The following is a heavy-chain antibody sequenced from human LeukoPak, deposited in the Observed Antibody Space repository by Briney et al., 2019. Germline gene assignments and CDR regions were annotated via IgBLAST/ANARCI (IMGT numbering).Heavy chain of an antibody. CDR1: EFTFSRYS. CDR2: ISSSGHDM. Sequence: PGGSLRLSCAASEFTFSRYSMNWFRQAPGEGLEWVSSISSSGHDMYYGDSVKGRFTISRDNAKKSLYLQMNSLRAEDTAVYYCARHGDGFYYGMDVWGQGTTVTVSS. D-gene: IGHD4-17*01. V-gene: IGHV3-21*01. J-gene: IGHJ6*02. CDR3: ARHGDGFYYGMDV.